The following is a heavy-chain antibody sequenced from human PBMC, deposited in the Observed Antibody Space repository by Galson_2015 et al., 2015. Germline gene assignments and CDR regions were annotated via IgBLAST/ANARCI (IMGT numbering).Heavy chain of an antibody. D-gene: IGHD6-13*01. CDR3: ASQEAAADIFDAFDT. CDR2: IYPGDSDT. V-gene: IGHV5-51*01. J-gene: IGHJ3*02. Sequence: QSGAEVKKPGESLKISCKGSGYSFTSYWIGWVRQMPGKGLEWMGIIYPGDSDTRYSPSFQGQVTISADKSISTAYLQWSSLKASDTAMYYCASQEAAADIFDAFDTWGQGTMVTVSS. CDR1: GYSFTSYW.